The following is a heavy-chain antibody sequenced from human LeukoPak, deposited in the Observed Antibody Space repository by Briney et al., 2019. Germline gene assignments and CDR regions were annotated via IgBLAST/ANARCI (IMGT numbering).Heavy chain of an antibody. CDR3: ARAQTDILTGYYLDY. CDR1: GGSISSYY. D-gene: IGHD3-9*01. CDR2: IYYSGST. Sequence: SETLSLTCTVSGGSISSYYWSWIRQPPGKGLEWIGYIYYSGSTNYNPSLKSRVTISVDTSKNQFSLRLSSVTAADTAVYYCARAQTDILTGYYLDYWGQGTLVTVSS. J-gene: IGHJ4*02. V-gene: IGHV4-59*01.